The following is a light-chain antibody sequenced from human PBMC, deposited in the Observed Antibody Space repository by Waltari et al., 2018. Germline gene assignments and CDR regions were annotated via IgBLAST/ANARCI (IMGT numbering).Light chain of an antibody. Sequence: EIVLTQSPATLSLSPGERATLPCRASHRVSSNLAWYQQKPGQAPRLLIYDASNRATGIPARFSGSGSGTDFTLTISSLEPEDFAVYYCQQRSNWPLTFGPGTKVDIK. V-gene: IGKV3-11*01. J-gene: IGKJ3*01. CDR2: DAS. CDR3: QQRSNWPLT. CDR1: HRVSSN.